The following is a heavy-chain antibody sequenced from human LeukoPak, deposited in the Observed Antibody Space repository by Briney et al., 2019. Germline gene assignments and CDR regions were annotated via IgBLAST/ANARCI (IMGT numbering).Heavy chain of an antibody. D-gene: IGHD1-7*01. CDR1: GYTFTGYY. J-gene: IGHJ5*02. CDR2: INPNSGGT. Sequence: GASGKVSCKASGYTFTGYYMQWVRQAPGQGLEWMGWINPNSGGTKYAQKFQGRVTMTRDTSINTAYMELGRLRSEDTAVYYCARDASVTGTTLDWFDLWGQGTLVIVSS. V-gene: IGHV1-2*02. CDR3: ARDASVTGTTLDWFDL.